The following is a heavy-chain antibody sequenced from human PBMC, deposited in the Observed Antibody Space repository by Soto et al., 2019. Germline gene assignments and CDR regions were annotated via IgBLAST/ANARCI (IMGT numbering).Heavy chain of an antibody. CDR1: GFTFSSYG. CDR3: AKDQAYSSGWYVNY. V-gene: IGHV3-30*18. Sequence: PGGSLRLSCAASGFTFSSYGMHWVRQAPGKGLEWVAVISYDGSNKYYADSVKGRFTISRDNSKNTLYLQMNSLRAEDTAVYYCAKDQAYSSGWYVNYWGQGTLVTVSS. J-gene: IGHJ4*02. D-gene: IGHD6-19*01. CDR2: ISYDGSNK.